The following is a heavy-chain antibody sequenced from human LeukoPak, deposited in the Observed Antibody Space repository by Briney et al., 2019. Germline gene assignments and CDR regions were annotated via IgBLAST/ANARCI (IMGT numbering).Heavy chain of an antibody. Sequence: HSGGSLRLSCTASGFTFGDYAMSWVRQAPGKGLEWVGFIRSKAYGGATEYAASVKGRFTISRDDSKSIAYLQMNSLKTEDTAVYYCTRDSEWLWIDYWGQGTLVTVSS. CDR3: TRDSEWLWIDY. CDR2: IRSKAYGGAT. J-gene: IGHJ4*02. D-gene: IGHD3-3*01. CDR1: GFTFGDYA. V-gene: IGHV3-49*04.